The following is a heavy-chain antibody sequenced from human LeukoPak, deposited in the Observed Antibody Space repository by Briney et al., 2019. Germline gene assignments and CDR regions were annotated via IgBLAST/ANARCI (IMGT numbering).Heavy chain of an antibody. Sequence: SETLSLTCTVSGGSISSGGYYWTWIRQHPGKGLEWIGNTYYSGSTYYNPSLKSRVTISVDTSKNQFSLKLSSVTAADAAVYYCARSKGGYCSSTSCARFDYWGQGTLVTVSS. J-gene: IGHJ4*02. CDR1: GGSISSGGYY. CDR3: ARSKGGYCSSTSCARFDY. V-gene: IGHV4-31*03. CDR2: TYYSGST. D-gene: IGHD2-2*01.